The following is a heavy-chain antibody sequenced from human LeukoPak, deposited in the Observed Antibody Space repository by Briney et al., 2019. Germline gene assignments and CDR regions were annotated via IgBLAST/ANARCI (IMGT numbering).Heavy chain of an antibody. Sequence: SQTLSLTCAISGDSVSSNSAAWNWIRQSPSSGLEWLGRTYYRSKWSNDYATSVKSRITIIPDTSKSQFSLQLNSVTPEDTAVYYCARPLGELLRGAFDIWGQGTTVTVPS. CDR2: TYYRSKWSN. D-gene: IGHD1-7*01. CDR3: ARPLGELLRGAFDI. V-gene: IGHV6-1*01. J-gene: IGHJ3*02. CDR1: GDSVSSNSAA.